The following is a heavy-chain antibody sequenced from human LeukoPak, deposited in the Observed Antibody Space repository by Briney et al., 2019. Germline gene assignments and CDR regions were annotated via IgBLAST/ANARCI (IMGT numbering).Heavy chain of an antibody. V-gene: IGHV3-11*03. CDR1: GFTFSDYY. Sequence: PGGSLRLSCAASGFTFSDYYMTWNRQAPGRGLEWISYINGSSSDTKYADSVKGRFTISRDNAKNSVYLLMNSLRAEDTAVYYCARRGTTYCTVDSCHPNWFDPWGQGTLVTVSS. D-gene: IGHD2-15*01. CDR3: ARRGTTYCTVDSCHPNWFDP. CDR2: INGSSSDT. J-gene: IGHJ5*02.